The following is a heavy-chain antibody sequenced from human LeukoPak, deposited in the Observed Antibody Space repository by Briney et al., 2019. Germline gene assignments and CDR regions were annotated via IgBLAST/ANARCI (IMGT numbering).Heavy chain of an antibody. CDR3: ARGPERTGVGTRYYYDMDV. J-gene: IGHJ6*02. CDR1: GFTFSSYA. V-gene: IGHV3-30-3*01. D-gene: IGHD2-8*01. Sequence: GGSLRLSCAASGFTFSSYAMHWVRQAPGKGLEWVAVISYDGSNKYYADSVEGRFTISRDNSKNTLYLQMNSLRAEDTAVYYCARGPERTGVGTRYYYDMDVWGQGTTVTVSS. CDR2: ISYDGSNK.